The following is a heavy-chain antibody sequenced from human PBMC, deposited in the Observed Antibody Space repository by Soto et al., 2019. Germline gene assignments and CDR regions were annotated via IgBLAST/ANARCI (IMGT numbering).Heavy chain of an antibody. CDR1: GYTFTSYG. CDR3: AVGTYYDFWSPSGVDV. CDR2: ISAYNGNT. V-gene: IGHV1-18*01. Sequence: ASVKVSCKASGYTFTSYGISWVRQAPGQGLEWMGWISAYNGNTNYAQKLQGRLTMTTDTSTSTAYMELRSLRSDDTAVYYCAVGTYYDFWSPSGVDVWGQGTTVTVSS. J-gene: IGHJ6*02. D-gene: IGHD3-3*01.